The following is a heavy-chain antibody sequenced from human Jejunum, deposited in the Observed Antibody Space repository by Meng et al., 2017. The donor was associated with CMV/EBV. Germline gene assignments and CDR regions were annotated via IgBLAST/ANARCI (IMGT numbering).Heavy chain of an antibody. D-gene: IGHD3-3*01. CDR1: GFSLSTTGVG. CDR3: AHSPNFWSDDSRFDP. V-gene: IGHV2-5*01. J-gene: IGHJ5*02. Sequence: QITLKESGPTLVKPTQTLTLTCTFSGFSLSTTGVGVGWIRQPPGKALEWLALIYWNDKTHYSPSLETRLTITKDTSKNQVVLTMTNMDPVDTATYYCAHSPNFWSDDSRFDPWGQGTLVTVPS. CDR2: IYWNDKT.